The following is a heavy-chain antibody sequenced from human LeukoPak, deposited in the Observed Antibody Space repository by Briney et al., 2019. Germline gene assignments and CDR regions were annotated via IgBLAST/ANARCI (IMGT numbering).Heavy chain of an antibody. Sequence: ASLKVSCKASGYTFTSCDINRVRQATGQGLEWMGWMNPNSGNTGYGQSFQGRITMTRDISLGTAYMELSNLTSEDTAIYYCTRGSSGRRDNWGQGTLVTVSA. CDR3: TRGSSGRRDN. V-gene: IGHV1-8*01. J-gene: IGHJ4*02. CDR2: MNPNSGNT. D-gene: IGHD6-19*01. CDR1: GYTFTSCD.